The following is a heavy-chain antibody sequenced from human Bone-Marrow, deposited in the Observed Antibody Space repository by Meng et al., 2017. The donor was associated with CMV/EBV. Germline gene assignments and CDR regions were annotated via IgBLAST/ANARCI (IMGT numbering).Heavy chain of an antibody. J-gene: IGHJ6*02. D-gene: IGHD5-18*01. V-gene: IGHV1-46*04. CDR1: GYTFTSYY. Sequence: ASVKVSCKASGYTFTSYYMHWVRQAPGQGLEWMGIINPSGGSTSYAQKLQGRVTMTRDTSTSRVDMELSSLRSEDTGVYYCARDPSYTAMVTGGGDCGMDVWGQGTTVTVSS. CDR2: INPSGGST. CDR3: ARDPSYTAMVTGGGDCGMDV.